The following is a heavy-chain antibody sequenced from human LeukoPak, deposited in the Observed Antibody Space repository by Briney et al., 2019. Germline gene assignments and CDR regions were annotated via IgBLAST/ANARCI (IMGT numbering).Heavy chain of an antibody. J-gene: IGHJ4*02. V-gene: IGHV5-51*01. CDR3: AILGYSSSSPFDY. CDR1: GYSFTSYW. CDR2: IYPGDSDT. D-gene: IGHD6-6*01. Sequence: GESLKISCKGSGYSFTSYWIGWVRQMPGKGLEWMGIIYPGDSDTRYSPSFQGQVTISADKSIGTAYLQWSSLKASDTAMYYCAILGYSSSSPFDYWGQGTLVTVSS.